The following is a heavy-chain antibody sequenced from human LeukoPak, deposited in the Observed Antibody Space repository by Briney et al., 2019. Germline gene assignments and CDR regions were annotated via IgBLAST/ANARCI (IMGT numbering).Heavy chain of an antibody. CDR2: INPSGGST. Sequence: ASVKVSCKASGYAFTSYYMHWVRQAPGQGLEWMGIINPSGGSTSYAQKFQGRVTMTRDTSTSTVYMELSSLRSEDTAVYYCGRAKTGEDFDYWGQGTLVTVSS. CDR3: GRAKTGEDFDY. CDR1: GYAFTSYY. J-gene: IGHJ4*02. V-gene: IGHV1-46*01. D-gene: IGHD7-27*01.